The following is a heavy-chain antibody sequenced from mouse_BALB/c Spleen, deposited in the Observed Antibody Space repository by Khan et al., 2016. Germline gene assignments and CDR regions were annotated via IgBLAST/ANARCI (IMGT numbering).Heavy chain of an antibody. D-gene: IGHD1-1*01. Sequence: QIQLVQSGPELKKPGETVKISCKASGYTFTDYSMHWVKQAPGKGLKWMGWINTETGEPTYADDFKGRFAFSLETSASTVYLEINNLKNEDTATYFCARSTVVARNYYAMDYWGQGTSVTVSS. V-gene: IGHV9-2-1*01. CDR1: GYTFTDYS. CDR2: INTETGEP. CDR3: ARSTVVARNYYAMDY. J-gene: IGHJ4*01.